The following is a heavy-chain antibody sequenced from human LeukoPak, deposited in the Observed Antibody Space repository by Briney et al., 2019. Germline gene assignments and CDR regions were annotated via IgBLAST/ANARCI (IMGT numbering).Heavy chain of an antibody. J-gene: IGHJ5*02. V-gene: IGHV4-59*12. CDR2: IYYSGST. CDR1: GVSISPYY. D-gene: IGHD3-22*01. CDR3: ARDWNYYDSSGQGRRGWFDP. Sequence: SDTLSLTCTVSGVSISPYYWSWIRQPPGKGLEWIGYIYYSGSTNYNPSLKSRVTISVDTAKNQFSLKLSSVTAADTAAYYCARDWNYYDSSGQGRRGWFDPWGQGTLVTVSS.